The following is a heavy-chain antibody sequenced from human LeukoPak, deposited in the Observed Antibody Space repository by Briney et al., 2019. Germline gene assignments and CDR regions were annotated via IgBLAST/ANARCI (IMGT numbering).Heavy chain of an antibody. D-gene: IGHD2-8*02. V-gene: IGHV3-30*18. J-gene: IGHJ4*02. CDR1: GFTFGSYS. CDR3: AKEGWDKSYWYGRIDY. Sequence: GGSLRLSCAASGFTFGSYSMNWVRQAPGKGLEWVAAISNDGNKKYYADSVKGRFTISRDNPKNTLFLQMNSLRAEDTAVYYCAKEGWDKSYWYGRIDYWGQGTLVTVSS. CDR2: ISNDGNKK.